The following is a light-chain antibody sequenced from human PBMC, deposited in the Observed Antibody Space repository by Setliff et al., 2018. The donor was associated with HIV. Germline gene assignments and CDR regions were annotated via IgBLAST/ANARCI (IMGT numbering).Light chain of an antibody. CDR2: YDP. CDR1: NIGSKS. Sequence: SYALTQPPSVSLAPGETARITCGGNNIGSKSVHWYQQKPGRAPVLVIFYDPDRLSGIPERFSGSSSGNTATLTISRVDAGDEADYYCQVWDSTTDHDVFGTGTKGTVL. V-gene: IGLV3-21*04. CDR3: QVWDSTTDHDV. J-gene: IGLJ1*01.